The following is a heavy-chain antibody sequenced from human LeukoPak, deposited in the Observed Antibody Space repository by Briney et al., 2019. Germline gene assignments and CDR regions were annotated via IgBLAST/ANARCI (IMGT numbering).Heavy chain of an antibody. Sequence: PSETLSLTCAVYGGPFSGYYWSWIRQPPGKGLEWIGEINHSGSTNYNPSLKSRVTISVDTSKNQFSLKLSSVTAADTAVYYCARALRKWFDPWGQGTLVTVSS. CDR3: ARALRKWFDP. D-gene: IGHD1-14*01. CDR2: INHSGST. J-gene: IGHJ5*02. CDR1: GGPFSGYY. V-gene: IGHV4-34*01.